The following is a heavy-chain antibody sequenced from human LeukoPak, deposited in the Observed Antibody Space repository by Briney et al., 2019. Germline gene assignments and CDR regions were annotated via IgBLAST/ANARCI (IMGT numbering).Heavy chain of an antibody. Sequence: GGSLRLSCAASGSTFSSYAMSWVRQAPGKGLEWVSAISGSGGSTYYAGSVKGRFTISRDNSKNTLYLQMNSLRAEDTAVYYCAKVRSLAAAGTPLWFDPWGQGTLVTVSS. V-gene: IGHV3-23*01. CDR3: AKVRSLAAAGTPLWFDP. D-gene: IGHD6-13*01. J-gene: IGHJ5*02. CDR2: ISGSGGST. CDR1: GSTFSSYA.